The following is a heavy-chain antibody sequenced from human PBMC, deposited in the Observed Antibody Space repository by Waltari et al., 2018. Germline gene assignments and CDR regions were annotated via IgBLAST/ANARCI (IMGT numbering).Heavy chain of an antibody. D-gene: IGHD6-13*01. J-gene: IGHJ4*02. CDR2: ISVSGGIT. CDR1: GFTFRSYA. V-gene: IGHV3-23*04. Sequence: EVQLVESGGGLVQPGGSLRLSCAASGFTFRSYAMSWVRQDPGKGLEWVSAISVSGGITYYADSVKGRFTISRDNSKNTLYLQMNSLRAEDTAVYYCAKAYNGIAAAGTGDYWGQGTLVTVSS. CDR3: AKAYNGIAAAGTGDY.